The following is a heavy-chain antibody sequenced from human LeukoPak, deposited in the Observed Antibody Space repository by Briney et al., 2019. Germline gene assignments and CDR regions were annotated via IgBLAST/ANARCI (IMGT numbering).Heavy chain of an antibody. CDR3: ARGLSRSSRFPFDL. Sequence: SETLSLTCAVYGESFSDCYWTWIRQPPGKGLEWIGEINHYGSTNYKSSLKSRVTMSVDTSKNQFSLKLRSVTAADTATYYCARGLSRSSRFPFDLWGQGTLVTVSS. V-gene: IGHV4-34*01. CDR1: GESFSDCY. D-gene: IGHD6-6*01. CDR2: INHYGST. J-gene: IGHJ4*02.